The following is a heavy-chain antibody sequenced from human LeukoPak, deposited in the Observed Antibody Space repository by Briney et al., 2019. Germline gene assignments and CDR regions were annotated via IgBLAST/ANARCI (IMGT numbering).Heavy chain of an antibody. J-gene: IGHJ6*02. D-gene: IGHD3-3*01. CDR1: GGSFSGYY. CDR2: INHSGST. CDR3: ARVPLVGVVISYYGVDV. V-gene: IGHV4-34*01. Sequence: PSETLSLTCAVYGGSFSGYYWSWIRQPPGKGLEWIGEINHSGSTNYNPSLKSRVTISVDTSKNQFSLKLSSVTAADTAVYYCARVPLVGVVISYYGVDVWGQGTTVTVSS.